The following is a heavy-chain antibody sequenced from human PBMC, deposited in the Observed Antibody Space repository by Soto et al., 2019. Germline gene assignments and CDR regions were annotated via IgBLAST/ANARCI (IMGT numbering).Heavy chain of an antibody. V-gene: IGHV5-51*01. Sequence: PGESLKISCKGSGYSFTCYWIGWVRQMPGKGLEWMGIIYPGDSDTRYSPSFQGQVTISADKSISTAYLQWSSLKASDTAMYYCARHPRQGGGWYSNYMDVWGKGTTVTVSS. CDR1: GYSFTCYW. CDR2: IYPGDSDT. CDR3: ARHPRQGGGWYSNYMDV. J-gene: IGHJ6*03. D-gene: IGHD6-19*01.